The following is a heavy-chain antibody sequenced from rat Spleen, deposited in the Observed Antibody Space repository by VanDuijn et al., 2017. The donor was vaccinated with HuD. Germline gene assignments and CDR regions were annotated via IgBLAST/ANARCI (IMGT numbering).Heavy chain of an antibody. CDR1: GSSITSSYK. Sequence: EVLLQESGPGLVRPSQSLSLTCSVTGSSITSSYKWTWIRQFPGNKLEWMGYINNAGNTNYNPSLKSRISITRDTSKNQFFLHVNSVTTEDTATYYCARNYDGTYYSDYWGQGVMVTVSS. J-gene: IGHJ2*01. D-gene: IGHD1-12*02. V-gene: IGHV3-3*01. CDR2: INNAGNT. CDR3: ARNYDGTYYSDY.